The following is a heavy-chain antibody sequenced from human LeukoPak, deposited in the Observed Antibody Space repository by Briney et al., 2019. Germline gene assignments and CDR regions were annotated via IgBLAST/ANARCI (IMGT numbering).Heavy chain of an antibody. D-gene: IGHD6-13*01. CDR1: GFTFSNYW. Sequence: GGSLRLSCATSGFTFSNYWMSWVRQAPGKGLEWVANIKEDGSKKNYVDSVKGRFTVSRDNAKNSLYLQMNSLRGDDAAIYYCARDWGAAGLWDYWGQGTLVTVSS. V-gene: IGHV3-7*05. CDR3: ARDWGAAGLWDY. CDR2: IKEDGSKK. J-gene: IGHJ4*02.